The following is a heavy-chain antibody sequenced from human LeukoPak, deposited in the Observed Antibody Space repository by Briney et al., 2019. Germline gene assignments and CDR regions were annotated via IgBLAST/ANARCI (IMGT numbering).Heavy chain of an antibody. V-gene: IGHV3-30*02. D-gene: IGHD3-16*01. Sequence: TGGSLRLSCAASGFTFSIYGMHWVRQAPGQGLEWVALLRNDGSTKYYADSVKARFTISRDNSKNTLYLEMNSLRAEDTAVYYCARNIRGYYFDYWGQGTLVTVPS. CDR1: GFTFSIYG. CDR2: LRNDGSTK. CDR3: ARNIRGYYFDY. J-gene: IGHJ4*02.